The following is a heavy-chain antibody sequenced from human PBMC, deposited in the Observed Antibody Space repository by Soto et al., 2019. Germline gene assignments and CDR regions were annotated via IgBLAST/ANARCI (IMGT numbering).Heavy chain of an antibody. CDR1: GYTFTSYG. CDR3: ARWKGTYDFLPYGMDV. D-gene: IGHD3-3*01. V-gene: IGHV1-18*04. J-gene: IGHJ6*02. Sequence: ASVKVSCKASGYTFTSYGISWVRQAPGQGLEWMGWISAYNGNTNYAQKLQGRVTMTTDTSTSTAYMELRSLRSDDTAVYYCARWKGTYDFLPYGMDVWGQGTTVTVSS. CDR2: ISAYNGNT.